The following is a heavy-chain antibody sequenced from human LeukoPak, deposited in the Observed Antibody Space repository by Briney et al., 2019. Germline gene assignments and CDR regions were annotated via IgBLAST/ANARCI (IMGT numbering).Heavy chain of an antibody. J-gene: IGHJ4*02. CDR3: ANMLLPRTGTGGT. CDR2: ISGSGGST. CDR1: GFTFSSYA. D-gene: IGHD1-26*01. Sequence: GGSLRLSCAASGFTFSSYAMSWVRRAPGKGLEWVSAISGSGGSTYYADSVKGRFTISRDNSKNTLYLQMNSLRAEDTAVYYCANMLLPRTGTGGTWDQGTLVTVSS. V-gene: IGHV3-23*01.